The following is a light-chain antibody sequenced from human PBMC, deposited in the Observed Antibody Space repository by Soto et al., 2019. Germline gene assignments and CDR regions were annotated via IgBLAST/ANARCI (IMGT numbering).Light chain of an antibody. CDR1: SSDVGSYNL. V-gene: IGLV2-23*01. J-gene: IGLJ1*01. Sequence: SVLTQPASVSGSPGQSITISCPGTSSDVGSYNLVSWYQQHPGKAPKLMIYEGSKRPSGVSNRFSGSKSGNTASLTISGLQAEDEADYYCCSYAGSSTYVFGTGTKV. CDR2: EGS. CDR3: CSYAGSSTYV.